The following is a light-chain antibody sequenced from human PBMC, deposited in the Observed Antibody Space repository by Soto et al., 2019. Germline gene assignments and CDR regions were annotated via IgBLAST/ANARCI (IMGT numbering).Light chain of an antibody. CDR3: SSYTSSSTLVV. J-gene: IGLJ3*02. CDR1: SSDVGGYNY. CDR2: EVS. Sequence: QSALTQPASVSGSPGQSITISCTGTSSDVGGYNYVSWYQQHLGKAPKLMIYEVSNRPSGVSNRFSGSKSGNTASLTISGLQAEDEADYYCSSYTSSSTLVVFGGGTKVTVL. V-gene: IGLV2-14*01.